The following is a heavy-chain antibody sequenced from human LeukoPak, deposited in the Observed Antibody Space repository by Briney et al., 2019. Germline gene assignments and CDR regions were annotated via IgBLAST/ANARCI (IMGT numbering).Heavy chain of an antibody. CDR3: ARHGSSGPFYYFDY. CDR1: GGSISSYY. D-gene: IGHD2-2*03. V-gene: IGHV4-59*08. J-gene: IGHJ4*02. Sequence: SETLSLPCTVSGGSISSYYWSWIRQPPGKGLEWIGYIYYSGSTNYNPSLKSRVTISVGTSKNQFSLKLSSVTAADTAVYYCARHGSSGPFYYFDYWGQGTLVTVSS. CDR2: IYYSGST.